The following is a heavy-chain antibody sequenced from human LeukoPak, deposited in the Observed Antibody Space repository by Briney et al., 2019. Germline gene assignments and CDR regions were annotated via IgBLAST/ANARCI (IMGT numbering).Heavy chain of an antibody. CDR3: ARNLPAAIDAFDI. D-gene: IGHD2-2*01. Sequence: ALVKVSCKASGGTFSSYAISWVRQAPGQGLEWMGGIIPIFGTANYAQKFQGRVTITADESTSTAYMELSSLRSEDTAVYYCARNLPAAIDAFDIWGQGTMVTVSS. V-gene: IGHV1-69*13. J-gene: IGHJ3*02. CDR1: GGTFSSYA. CDR2: IIPIFGTA.